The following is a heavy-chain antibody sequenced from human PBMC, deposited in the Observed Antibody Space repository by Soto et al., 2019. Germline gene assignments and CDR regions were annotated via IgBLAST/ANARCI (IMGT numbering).Heavy chain of an antibody. V-gene: IGHV1-18*01. Sequence: ASVKVSCKASGYTFTSYGISWVRQAPGQGLEWMGWISAYNGNTNYAQKLQGRVTMTTDTSTSTAYMELRSLRSDDTAVYYCARGGYYYDSSGFLYFDYWGQGTLVTVSS. CDR3: ARGGYYYDSSGFLYFDY. CDR2: ISAYNGNT. J-gene: IGHJ4*02. CDR1: GYTFTSYG. D-gene: IGHD3-22*01.